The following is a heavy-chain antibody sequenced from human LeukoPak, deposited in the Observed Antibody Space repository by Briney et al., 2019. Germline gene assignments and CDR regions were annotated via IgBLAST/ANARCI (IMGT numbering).Heavy chain of an antibody. J-gene: IGHJ4*02. CDR1: GGTFSSYT. CDR3: ARDMKAGGYFDY. V-gene: IGHV1-69*04. CDR2: IIPILGVA. Sequence: SVKVPCKASGGTFSSYTISWVRQAPGQGLEWMGRIIPILGVANYAQKFQGRVTITADKSTSTAYMELSSLRSEDTAVYYCARDMKAGGYFDYWGQGTLVTVSS. D-gene: IGHD1-26*01.